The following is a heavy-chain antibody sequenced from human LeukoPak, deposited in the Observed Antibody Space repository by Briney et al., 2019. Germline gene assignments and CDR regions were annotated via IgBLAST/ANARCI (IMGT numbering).Heavy chain of an antibody. J-gene: IGHJ5*02. CDR2: IYTSGST. V-gene: IGHV4-61*02. CDR1: GGSISSGSYY. CDR3: ARSPSAGWFDP. Sequence: PSQTLSLTCTVSGGSISSGSYYWSWIRQPAGKGLEWIGRIYTSGSTNYNPSLKSRVTISIDTSKNQFSLKLSSVTAADTAVYYCARSPSAGWFDPWGQGTLVTVSS.